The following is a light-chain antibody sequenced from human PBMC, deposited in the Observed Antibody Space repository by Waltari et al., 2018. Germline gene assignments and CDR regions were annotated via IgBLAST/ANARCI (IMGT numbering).Light chain of an antibody. V-gene: IGKV2-28*01. CDR3: MQALQTPQT. CDR2: LSS. Sequence: DIVLTQSRLSLPVTPGEPASLYCRASQSLLHTNGYTYLGWYLQNPGQSPQLRNYLSSNRASGFPDRFRGSRSGTDFTLTISRVEAEDVGVYFCMQALQTPQTFGRGTKVEIK. CDR1: QSLLHTNGYTY. J-gene: IGKJ1*01.